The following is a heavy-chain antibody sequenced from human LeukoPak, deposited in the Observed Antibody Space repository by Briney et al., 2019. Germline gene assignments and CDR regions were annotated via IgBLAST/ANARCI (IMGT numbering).Heavy chain of an antibody. D-gene: IGHD5-18*01. CDR2: ISSSSSYI. V-gene: IGHV3-21*01. CDR1: GFTFSSYS. J-gene: IGHJ3*02. Sequence: PGGSLRLSCAASGFTFSSYSMNWVRQAPGKGLEWVSSISSSSSYIYYADSVKGRFTISRDNAKNSLYLQMNSLRAEDTAVYYCARVFLPVTHGAFDIWGQGTMVTVSS. CDR3: ARVFLPVTHGAFDI.